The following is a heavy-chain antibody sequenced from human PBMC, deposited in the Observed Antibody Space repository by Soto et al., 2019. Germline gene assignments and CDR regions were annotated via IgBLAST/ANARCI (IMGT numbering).Heavy chain of an antibody. V-gene: IGHV1-2*04. J-gene: IGHJ6*03. CDR3: ARGVVVPAAHRAGYYYYYYYMDV. CDR2: INPNSGGT. D-gene: IGHD2-2*01. CDR1: GYTFTGYY. Sequence: ASVKVSCKASGYTFTGYYMHWVRQAPGQGLEWMGWINPNSGGTNYAQKFQGWVTMTRETSIRTAYMELSRLRSDDTAVYYCARGVVVPAAHRAGYYYYYYYMDVWGKGTTVTVSS.